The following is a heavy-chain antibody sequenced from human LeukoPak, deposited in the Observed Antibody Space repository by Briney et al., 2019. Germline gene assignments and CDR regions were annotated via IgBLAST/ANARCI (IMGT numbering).Heavy chain of an antibody. Sequence: PSETLSLTCTVSGGSISSSSDYWGWIRQPPGKGLEWIGYIYYSGSTNYNPSLKSRVTISVDTSKNQFSLKLSSVTAADTAVYYCARGGQSSSWYISPENWFDPWGQGTLVTVSS. J-gene: IGHJ5*02. CDR2: IYYSGST. CDR1: GGSISSSSDY. D-gene: IGHD6-13*01. CDR3: ARGGQSSSWYISPENWFDP. V-gene: IGHV4-61*05.